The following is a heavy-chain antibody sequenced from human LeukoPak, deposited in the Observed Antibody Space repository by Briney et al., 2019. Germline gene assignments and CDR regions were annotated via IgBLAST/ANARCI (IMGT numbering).Heavy chain of an antibody. CDR3: AKDLVVSYGDYLGD. V-gene: IGHV3-23*01. Sequence: GGSLRLSCAASGFTFSSYAMSWVRQAPGKGLEWVSAISGSGGSTYYADSVKGRFTISRDNTKNTLYLQMNSLRAEDTAVYYCAKDLVVSYGDYLGDWGQGTLVTVSS. CDR1: GFTFSSYA. CDR2: ISGSGGST. J-gene: IGHJ4*02. D-gene: IGHD4-17*01.